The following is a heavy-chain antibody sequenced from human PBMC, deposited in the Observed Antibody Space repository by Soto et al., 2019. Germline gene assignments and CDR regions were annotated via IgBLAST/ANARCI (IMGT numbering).Heavy chain of an antibody. CDR2: MSHSGGT. CDR3: ARVERGTATTVVDAFDI. D-gene: IGHD1-1*01. CDR1: GGFVSSGSYY. Sequence: QVQLQQWGAGLLKPSETLSLTCAVYGGFVSSGSYYWSWIRQPPGKGLEWIGEMSHSGGTHFNPSLKCRVTISVDTSKTQFSLKMSCVTAAETALYYCARVERGTATTVVDAFDIWGPGTMVTVSS. V-gene: IGHV4-34*01. J-gene: IGHJ3*02.